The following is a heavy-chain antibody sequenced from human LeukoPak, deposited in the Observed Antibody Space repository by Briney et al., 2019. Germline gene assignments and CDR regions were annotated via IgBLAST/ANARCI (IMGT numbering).Heavy chain of an antibody. Sequence: GGSLRLSCAASEFSVGSNYMSWVRQAPGKGLEWVSVIYSGGSTYYADSVKGRFTISRDNSKNTLYLQMNSLRAEDTAVYYCARSGSGWLYFDYWGQGTLVTVSS. J-gene: IGHJ4*02. CDR1: EFSVGSNY. CDR2: IYSGGST. D-gene: IGHD6-19*01. V-gene: IGHV3-53*01. CDR3: ARSGSGWLYFDY.